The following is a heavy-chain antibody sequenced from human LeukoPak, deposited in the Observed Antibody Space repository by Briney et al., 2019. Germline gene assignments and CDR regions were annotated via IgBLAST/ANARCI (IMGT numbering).Heavy chain of an antibody. CDR1: EFNFRSSW. CDR3: TTAPQVTAMLD. V-gene: IGHV3-74*01. CDR2: IHADGSPT. D-gene: IGHD2-21*02. J-gene: IGHJ4*02. Sequence: GGSLRLSCVTSEFNFRSSWMHWVRQAPGKGLVWVSRIHADGSPTNYADSVKGRFTITRDNARSTLYLQMNSLSVEDTAVYYCTTAPQVTAMLDWGREILVTVSS.